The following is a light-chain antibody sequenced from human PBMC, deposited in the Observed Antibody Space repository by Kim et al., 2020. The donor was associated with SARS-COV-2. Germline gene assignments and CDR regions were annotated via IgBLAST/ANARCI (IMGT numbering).Light chain of an antibody. V-gene: IGLV2-11*01. J-gene: IGLJ3*02. CDR1: RSDVGGYNY. CDR2: DVN. Sequence: GQSVTISCNGTRSDVGGYNYVSWYQQHPGKAPKVMIYDVNKRRPGVPDRFSGSKSGNTASLTISGLQADDEADYYCCSYAGTYSWVFGGGTQLTVL. CDR3: CSYAGTYSWV.